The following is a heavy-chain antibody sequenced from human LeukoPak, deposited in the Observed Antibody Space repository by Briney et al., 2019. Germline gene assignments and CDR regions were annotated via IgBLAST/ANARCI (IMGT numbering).Heavy chain of an antibody. CDR1: GFIFSNYA. CDR3: ARDKSYGDSEDY. V-gene: IGHV3-23*01. CDR2: IRGSGGST. J-gene: IGHJ4*02. Sequence: GGSLRLSCAASGFIFSNYAMSWVRQAPGKGLEWVSAIRGSGGSTYYADSVKGRFTISRGNAKNSLSLQMNSLRAEDTAVYYCARDKSYGDSEDYWGQGTLVTVSS. D-gene: IGHD4-17*01.